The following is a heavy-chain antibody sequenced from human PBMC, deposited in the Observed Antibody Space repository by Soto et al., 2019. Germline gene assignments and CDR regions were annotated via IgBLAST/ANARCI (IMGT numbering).Heavy chain of an antibody. CDR2: IDERGTNT. CDR1: GFTFSNYA. V-gene: IGHV3-23*01. D-gene: IGHD3-10*01. J-gene: IGHJ4*02. Sequence: VQMWESGGGLVQPGGSLRLSCAASGFTFSNYALSWVRRAPGKGLEWVSGIDERGTNTYYADSVKGRFTISRDNSRNTLDLETNSLRAEDTAVYHCAKESLGRHFDFDYWGQGTLVTVSS. CDR3: AKESLGRHFDFDY.